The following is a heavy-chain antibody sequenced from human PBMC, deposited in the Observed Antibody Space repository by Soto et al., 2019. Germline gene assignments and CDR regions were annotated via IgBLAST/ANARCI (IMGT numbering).Heavy chain of an antibody. CDR1: GLTLSSYY. V-gene: IGHV3-21*01. CDR2: TIRSSRSK. J-gene: IGHJ4*02. CDR3: AKDARPGYTSRMRPVDY. D-gene: IGHD6-13*01. Sequence: GEARGASWAASGLTLSSYYMTWRRQAPWKWLEWCSSTIRSSRSKYNACSRKRRFTTSRDNAKNPLYLQTNSLSAEDTAVYYCAKDARPGYTSRMRPVDYSAQGSLVTVSS.